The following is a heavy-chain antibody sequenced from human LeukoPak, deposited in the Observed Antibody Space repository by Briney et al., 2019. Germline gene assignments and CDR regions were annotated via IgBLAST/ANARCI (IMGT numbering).Heavy chain of an antibody. J-gene: IGHJ4*02. CDR1: GGSISSYY. CDR2: IYYSGST. CDR3: ARFVWFGELSFDY. V-gene: IGHV4-59*01. Sequence: PSETLSLTCTVSGGSISSYYWSWIRQPPGKGLEWIGYIYYSGSTNYNPSLKSRVTISVDTSKNQFSLKLSSVTAADTAVHYCARFVWFGELSFDYWGQGTLVTVSS. D-gene: IGHD3-10*01.